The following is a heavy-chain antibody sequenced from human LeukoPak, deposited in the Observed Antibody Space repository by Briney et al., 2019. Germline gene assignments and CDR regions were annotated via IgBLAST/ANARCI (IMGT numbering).Heavy chain of an antibody. V-gene: IGHV4-34*01. Sequence: SETLSLTCTVSGGSISSYYWSWIRQPPGKGLEWIGEINHSGSTNYNPSLKSRVTISVDTSKNQFSLKLSSVTAADTAVYYCAGLGLKKRILTGARGNNWFDPWGQGTLVTVSS. CDR3: AGLGLKKRILTGARGNNWFDP. D-gene: IGHD3-9*01. CDR1: GGSISSYY. CDR2: INHSGST. J-gene: IGHJ5*02.